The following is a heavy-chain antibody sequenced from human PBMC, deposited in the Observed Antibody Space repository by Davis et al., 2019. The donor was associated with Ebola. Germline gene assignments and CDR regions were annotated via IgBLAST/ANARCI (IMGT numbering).Heavy chain of an antibody. J-gene: IGHJ6*04. D-gene: IGHD5-18*01. Sequence: HSQTLSLTCAISGDSVSGSSGAWNWIRQSPSRGLEWLGRTYYSSKWYNDYAVSVKSRITINPDTSKNQFSLQLNSVTPEDTALYYCARGWLRAGMDVWGEGTTVTVSS. CDR3: ARGWLRAGMDV. V-gene: IGHV6-1*01. CDR1: GDSVSGSSGA. CDR2: TYYSSKWYN.